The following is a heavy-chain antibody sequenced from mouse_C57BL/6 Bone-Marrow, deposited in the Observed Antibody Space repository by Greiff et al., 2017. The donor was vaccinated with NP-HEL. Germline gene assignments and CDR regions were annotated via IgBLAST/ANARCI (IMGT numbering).Heavy chain of an antibody. Sequence: EVKLMESGAELVRPGASVKLSCTASGFNIKDDYMHWVKQRPEQGLEWIGWIDPENGDTEYASKFQGKATITADTSSNTAYLQLSSLTSEDTAVYYCTTRIYDGYYYFDYWGKGTTLTVSS. D-gene: IGHD2-3*01. CDR3: TTRIYDGYYYFDY. CDR2: IDPENGDT. J-gene: IGHJ2*01. CDR1: GFNIKDDY. V-gene: IGHV14-4*01.